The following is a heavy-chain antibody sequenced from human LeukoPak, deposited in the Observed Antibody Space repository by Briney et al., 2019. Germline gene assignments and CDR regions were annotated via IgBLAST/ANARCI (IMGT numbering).Heavy chain of an antibody. J-gene: IGHJ4*02. CDR2: IYHSGST. Sequence: SETLSLTCAVSGGSISSSNWWSWVRQPPGKGLEWIGEIYHSGSTNYNPSLKSRVTISVDESKNQFSLKLRSVTAADTAVYYCARVSPMVRGVIDYWGQGTLVTVSS. V-gene: IGHV4-4*02. D-gene: IGHD3-10*01. CDR1: GGSISSSNW. CDR3: ARVSPMVRGVIDY.